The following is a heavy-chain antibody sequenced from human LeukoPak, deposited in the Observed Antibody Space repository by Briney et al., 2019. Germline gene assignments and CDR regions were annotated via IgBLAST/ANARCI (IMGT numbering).Heavy chain of an antibody. Sequence: LWASVKVSCKASGYTFTGYYMHWVRQAPGQGLEWMGWINPNSGGTNYAQKFQGRVTMTRDTSISTAYMELSRLRSDDTAVYYCARDISPMVRGACDYWGQGTLVTVSS. CDR1: GYTFTGYY. J-gene: IGHJ4*02. CDR3: ARDISPMVRGACDY. D-gene: IGHD3-10*01. V-gene: IGHV1-2*02. CDR2: INPNSGGT.